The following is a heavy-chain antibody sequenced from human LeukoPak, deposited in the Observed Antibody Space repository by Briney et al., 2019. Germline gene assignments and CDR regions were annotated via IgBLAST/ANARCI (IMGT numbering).Heavy chain of an antibody. J-gene: IGHJ4*02. Sequence: SGTLSLTCTVSGGSISSYYWSWIRQPPGKGLEWIGYIFYSGITNYNPSLSLKSRVTISVDTSKNQFSLKLSSVTAADTAVYYCATGSGSYYKPFDYWGREPWSPSPQ. CDR3: ATGSGSYYKPFDY. CDR1: GGSISSYY. V-gene: IGHV4-59*08. CDR2: IFYSGIT. D-gene: IGHD3-10*01.